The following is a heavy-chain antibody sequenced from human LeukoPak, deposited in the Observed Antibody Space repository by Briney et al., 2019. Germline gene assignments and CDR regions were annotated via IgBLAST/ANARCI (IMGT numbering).Heavy chain of an antibody. D-gene: IGHD3-9*01. CDR1: GFTFSSYS. V-gene: IGHV3-21*01. J-gene: IGHJ4*02. CDR3: ARDPGNYDILTGNYNY. Sequence: GGSLRLSCAASGFTFSSYSMNWVRQAPGKGLEWVSSISSSSSYIYYADSVKGRFTISRDNAKNSLYLQMNSLRAEDTAVYYCARDPGNYDILTGNYNYWGQGTLVTVSS. CDR2: ISSSSSYI.